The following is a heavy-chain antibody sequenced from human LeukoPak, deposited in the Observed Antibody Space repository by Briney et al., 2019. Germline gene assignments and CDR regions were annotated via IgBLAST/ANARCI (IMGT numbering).Heavy chain of an antibody. Sequence: EASVKVSCKASGYTFTSYGISWVRQAPGQGLEWMGWISAYNGNTNYAQKLQGRVTMTTDTSTSTAYMELRSLRSDDTAVYSCARDEDGQQLVGGDYWGQGTLVTVSS. J-gene: IGHJ4*02. CDR1: GYTFTSYG. CDR2: ISAYNGNT. D-gene: IGHD6-13*01. CDR3: ARDEDGQQLVGGDY. V-gene: IGHV1-18*01.